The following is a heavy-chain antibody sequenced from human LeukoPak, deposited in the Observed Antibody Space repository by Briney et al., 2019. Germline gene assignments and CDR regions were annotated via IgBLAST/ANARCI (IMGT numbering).Heavy chain of an antibody. CDR2: IYYSGSP. Sequence: PSQTLSLTCTVSGGSVSSGDYFWSWIRQPPGKALEWIGYIYYSGSPYYNPSLKSRVTISVDTSKNHFPLKLRSVTAADTAVYYCARGGPCGSFAFDIWGQGTMVTVSS. CDR3: ARGGPCGSFAFDI. D-gene: IGHD2-21*01. J-gene: IGHJ3*02. V-gene: IGHV4-30-4*01. CDR1: GGSVSSGDYF.